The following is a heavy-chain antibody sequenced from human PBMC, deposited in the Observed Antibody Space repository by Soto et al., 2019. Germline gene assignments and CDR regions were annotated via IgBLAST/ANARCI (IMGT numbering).Heavy chain of an antibody. Sequence: SEPLSLTCTVAGGYISNYYGNWIRQSTGKGLEWIGYIYSSGSTHYNPSLQNRVTISIDTSKNQVSLKVNSVTAADTAVYYCARDHPHSYGVYYFDYWGQGTPVTVSS. CDR2: IYSSGST. CDR1: GGYISNYY. J-gene: IGHJ4*02. CDR3: ARDHPHSYGVYYFDY. D-gene: IGHD5-18*01. V-gene: IGHV4-59*01.